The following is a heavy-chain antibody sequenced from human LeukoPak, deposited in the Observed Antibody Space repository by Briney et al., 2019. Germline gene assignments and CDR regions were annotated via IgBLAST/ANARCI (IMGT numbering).Heavy chain of an antibody. CDR1: GFTFSSYG. CDR3: ARENPYYYYMDV. V-gene: IGHV3-23*01. Sequence: GGSLRLSCAASGFTFSSYGMHWVRQAPGKGLEWVSAISGSGGSTYYADSVKGRFTISRDDSKNTLYLQMNSLRAEDTAVYYCARENPYYYYMDVWGKGTTVTVSS. CDR2: ISGSGGST. D-gene: IGHD1-14*01. J-gene: IGHJ6*03.